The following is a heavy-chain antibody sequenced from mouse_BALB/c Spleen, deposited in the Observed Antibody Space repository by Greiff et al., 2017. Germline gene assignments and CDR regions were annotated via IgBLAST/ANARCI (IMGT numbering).Heavy chain of an antibody. CDR3: AKGEGNWFAY. D-gene: IGHD2-1*01. CDR1: GYSFTGYY. J-gene: IGHJ3*01. Sequence: LVKTGASVKISCKASGYSFTGYYMHWVKQSHGKSLEWIGYISCYNGATSYNQKFKGKATFTVDTSSSTAYMQFNSLTSEDSAVYYCAKGEGNWFAYWGQGTLVTVSA. CDR2: ISCYNGAT. V-gene: IGHV1S34*01.